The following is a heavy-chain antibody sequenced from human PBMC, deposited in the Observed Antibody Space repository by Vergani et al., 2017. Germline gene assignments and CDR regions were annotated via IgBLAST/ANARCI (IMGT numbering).Heavy chain of an antibody. CDR1: GGSISSGSYY. V-gene: IGHV4-61*01. D-gene: IGHD2-2*01. CDR3: ARGRPPIVVVPAASNWFDP. CDR2: IYYSGST. J-gene: IGHJ5*02. Sequence: QVQLQESGPGLVKPSQTLSLTCTVSGGSISSGSYYWSWIRQPPGKGLEWIGYIYYSGSTNYNPSLKSRVTISVDTSKNQFSLKLSSVTAADTAVYYCARGRPPIVVVPAASNWFDPWGQGTLVTVSS.